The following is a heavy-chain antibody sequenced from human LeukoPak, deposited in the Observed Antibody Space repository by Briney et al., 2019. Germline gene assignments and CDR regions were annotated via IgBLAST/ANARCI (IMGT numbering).Heavy chain of an antibody. CDR2: IYYSGST. CDR1: GGSISYYY. V-gene: IGHV4-59*12. D-gene: IGHD2-2*01. Sequence: PSETLSLTCTVSGGSISYYYWSWIRQPPGKGLEWIGYIYYSGSTNYNPSLKSRVTISLDTSKNQFSLKLSSVTAADTAVYYCASIGYCSSTSCYDAFDIWGQGTMVTVSS. CDR3: ASIGYCSSTSCYDAFDI. J-gene: IGHJ3*02.